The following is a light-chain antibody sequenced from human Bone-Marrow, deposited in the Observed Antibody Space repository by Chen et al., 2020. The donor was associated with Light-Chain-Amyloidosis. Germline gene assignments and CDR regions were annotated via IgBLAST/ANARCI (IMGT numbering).Light chain of an antibody. J-gene: IGKJ1*01. CDR1: QSLLHSNGYNY. Sequence: DIVMTQSPLSLPVTPGEPASISCRSSQSLLHSNGYNYLDWYLQKPGQSPQLLIYLGSNRASGVPDRVSGGGSCTDFTRKISRVEAGDVGVYYCMQALQTPRTFGQGTKVEIK. CDR2: LGS. V-gene: IGKV2-28*01. CDR3: MQALQTPRT.